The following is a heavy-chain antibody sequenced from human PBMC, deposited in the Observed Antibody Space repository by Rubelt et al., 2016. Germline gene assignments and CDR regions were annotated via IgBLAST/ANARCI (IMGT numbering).Heavy chain of an antibody. CDR1: GFTFSSYG. CDR2: ISGSGGRT. CDR3: VKDRGGSRVRGPFDC. Sequence: EVQLVESGGGLVQPGGSLRLSCAASGFTFSSYGMSWVRQAPGKGLEWVSVISGSGGRTYCADSGKGRFTISRDNSRNTLYLQMNGLRVEYTAVYYCVKDRGGSRVRGPFDCWGQGTLVTVSS. V-gene: IGHV3-23*04. D-gene: IGHD6-13*01. J-gene: IGHJ4*02.